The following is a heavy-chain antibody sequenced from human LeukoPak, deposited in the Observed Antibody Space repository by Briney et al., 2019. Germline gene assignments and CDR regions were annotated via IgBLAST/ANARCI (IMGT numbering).Heavy chain of an antibody. V-gene: IGHV4-39*07. Sequence: SETLSLTCTVSGGSISTSSYYWGWIRQPPGKGLEWIGSIYYSGSTYYNPSLKSRVTISVDTSKNQFSLKLSSVTAADTAVYYCARGFKNWNYFKGYYYMDVWGKGTTVTVSS. CDR3: ARGFKNWNYFKGYYYMDV. D-gene: IGHD1-7*01. CDR1: GGSISTSSYY. J-gene: IGHJ6*03. CDR2: IYYSGST.